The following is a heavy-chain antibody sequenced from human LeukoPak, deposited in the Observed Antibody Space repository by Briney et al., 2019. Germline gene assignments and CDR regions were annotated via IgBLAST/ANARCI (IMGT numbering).Heavy chain of an antibody. CDR1: GGSISSSSYY. D-gene: IGHD2-2*01. J-gene: IGHJ5*02. CDR3: ARLGKQLLTRWFDP. V-gene: IGHV4-39*07. CDR2: IYHSGST. Sequence: PSETLSLTCTVSGGSISSSSYYWGWIRQPPGKGLEWIGSIYHSGSTYYNPSLKSRVTISVDTSKNQFSLKLSSVTAADTAVYYCARLGKQLLTRWFDPWGQGTLVTVSS.